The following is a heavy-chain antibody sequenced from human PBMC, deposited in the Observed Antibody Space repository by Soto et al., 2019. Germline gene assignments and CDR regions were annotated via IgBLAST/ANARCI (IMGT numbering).Heavy chain of an antibody. Sequence: SVKVSCKASGGTFSSYAISWVRQAPGQGLEWLGGIIPIFGTANYAQKFQGRVTITADESTSTAYMELSRLRSEDTAVYSRARAHCRGRGGYAEYYNGMDARGQGTRVTV. D-gene: IGHD6-25*01. CDR3: ARAHCRGRGGYAEYYNGMDA. CDR2: IIPIFGTA. CDR1: GGTFSSYA. V-gene: IGHV1-69*13. J-gene: IGHJ6*02.